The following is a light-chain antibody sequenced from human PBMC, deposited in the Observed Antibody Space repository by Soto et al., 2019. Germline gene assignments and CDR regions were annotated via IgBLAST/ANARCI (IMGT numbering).Light chain of an antibody. CDR3: QQYNNWPIT. Sequence: EIVMTQSPATLSVSPGERATLASRASQRVSSNLDWYQQKPGQAPRVLIYGASTRATGSPARFSGSGAGTEFTLTISSLQSEDFAVYYCQQYNNWPITFGQGTRLDIK. J-gene: IGKJ5*01. CDR2: GAS. CDR1: QRVSSN. V-gene: IGKV3D-15*01.